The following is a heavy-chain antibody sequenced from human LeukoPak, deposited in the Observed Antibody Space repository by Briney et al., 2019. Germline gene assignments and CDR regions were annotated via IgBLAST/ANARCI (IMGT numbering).Heavy chain of an antibody. CDR2: ISGSGGST. J-gene: IGHJ4*02. CDR3: ANYYVWGSYRSYYFDY. Sequence: GESLRLSCAASGFTFSSYAMSWVRQAPGKGLEWVSAISGSGGSTYYADSVKGRFTISRDNSKNTLYLQMNSLRAEDTAVYYCANYYVWGSYRSYYFDYWGQGTLVTVSS. CDR1: GFTFSSYA. D-gene: IGHD3-16*02. V-gene: IGHV3-23*01.